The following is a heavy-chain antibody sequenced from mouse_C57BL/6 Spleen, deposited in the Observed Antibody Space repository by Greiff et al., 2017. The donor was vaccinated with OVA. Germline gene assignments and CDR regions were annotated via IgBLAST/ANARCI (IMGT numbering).Heavy chain of an antibody. CDR2: IWSGGST. CDR3: ARLNGSRDYYAMDY. CDR1: GFSLTSYG. Sequence: QVQLQQSGPGLVQPSQSLSITCTVSGFSLTSYGVHWVRQSPGKGLEWLGVIWSGGSTDYNAAFISRLSISKDNSKSQVFFKMNSLQADDTAIYYCARLNGSRDYYAMDYWGQGTSVTVSS. D-gene: IGHD1-1*01. V-gene: IGHV2-2*01. J-gene: IGHJ4*01.